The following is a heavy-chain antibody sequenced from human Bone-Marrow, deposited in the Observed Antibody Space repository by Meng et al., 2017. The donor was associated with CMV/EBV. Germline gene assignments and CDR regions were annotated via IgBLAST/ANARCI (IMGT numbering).Heavy chain of an antibody. CDR2: INPSGGST. Sequence: ASVKVSCKASGGTFSSYAISWVRQAPGQGLEWMGIINPSGGSTSYAQKFQGRVTMTRDTSTSTVYMELSSLRSEDTAVYYCARIGVVVPAAIAWFDPWGQGTLVTVSS. J-gene: IGHJ5*02. CDR1: GGTFSSYA. D-gene: IGHD2-2*02. CDR3: ARIGVVVPAAIAWFDP. V-gene: IGHV1-46*01.